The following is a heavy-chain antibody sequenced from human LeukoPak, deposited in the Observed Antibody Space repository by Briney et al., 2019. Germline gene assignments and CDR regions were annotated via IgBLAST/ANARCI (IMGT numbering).Heavy chain of an antibody. Sequence: ASVKVSCKASGYTFTSYGISWVRQAPGQGLEWMGWISAYNGDTNYAQTLQGRVAMTTDTSTTTAYIELRSLRSGDTAVYYCARGFGMLDILTGYCFDYWGQGTLVTVSS. CDR2: ISAYNGDT. D-gene: IGHD3-9*01. CDR3: ARGFGMLDILTGYCFDY. J-gene: IGHJ4*02. CDR1: GYTFTSYG. V-gene: IGHV1-18*04.